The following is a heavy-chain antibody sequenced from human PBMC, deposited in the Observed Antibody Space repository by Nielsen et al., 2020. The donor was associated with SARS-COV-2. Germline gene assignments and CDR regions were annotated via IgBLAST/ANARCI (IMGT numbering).Heavy chain of an antibody. CDR2: IWYDGSNK. D-gene: IGHD2-2*02. CDR3: ARDSTAAIGGAWFDP. Sequence: GESLKISCAASGFTFSSYGMHWVRQAPGKGLEWVAVIWYDGSNKYYADSVKGRFTISRDNSKNTLYLQMNSLRAEDTAVYYCARDSTAAIGGAWFDPWGQGTLVTVSS. J-gene: IGHJ5*02. V-gene: IGHV3-33*01. CDR1: GFTFSSYG.